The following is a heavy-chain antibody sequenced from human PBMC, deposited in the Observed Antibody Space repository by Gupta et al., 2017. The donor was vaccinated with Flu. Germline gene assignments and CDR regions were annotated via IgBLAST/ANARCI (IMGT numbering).Heavy chain of an antibody. J-gene: IGHJ4*02. CDR2: IRSKDHGGTT. CDR3: SPPIDSSGYLEWSY. V-gene: IGHV3-49*03. D-gene: IGHD3-22*01. Sequence: EVQLVESGGGLAQPGRSLRLSCTASGFTFADHVIIWFRQAPGKGLEWVGFIRSKDHGGTTEYAASVNGRFTISRDDSKNIAYLQMNRLKTEDTAVYYCSPPIDSSGYLEWSYWGQGTLVTVSS. CDR1: GFTFADHV.